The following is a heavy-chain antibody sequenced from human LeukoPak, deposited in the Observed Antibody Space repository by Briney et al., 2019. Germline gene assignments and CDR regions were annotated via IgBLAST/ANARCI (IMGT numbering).Heavy chain of an antibody. J-gene: IGHJ5*02. V-gene: IGHV4-59*01. CDR3: AREFGELSRFDP. Sequence: SETLSLTCSISGGSIGSFYWSWIRQPPGKGLEWIGYVHYTGTTNYNPSLKTRVTISVDTSKNQFSLKLTSVTAADTAFYFCAREFGELSRFDPWGQGTLVTVSS. CDR2: VHYTGTT. D-gene: IGHD3-10*01. CDR1: GGSIGSFY.